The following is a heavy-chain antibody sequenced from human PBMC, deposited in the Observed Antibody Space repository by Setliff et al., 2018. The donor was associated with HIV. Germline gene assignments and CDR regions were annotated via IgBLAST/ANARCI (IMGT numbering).Heavy chain of an antibody. CDR2: IYTSGRT. CDR3: ARLIDVRIFDY. V-gene: IGHV4-61*02. Sequence: SETLSLTCTVSGASVSSGHYYWSWIRQPAGKELEWLGRIYTSGRTNYNPSFEGRVTISADTSKNQFSLKLNSVTAAYTAVYYCARLIDVRIFDYWGQGTLVTVSS. CDR1: GASVSSGHYY. J-gene: IGHJ4*02.